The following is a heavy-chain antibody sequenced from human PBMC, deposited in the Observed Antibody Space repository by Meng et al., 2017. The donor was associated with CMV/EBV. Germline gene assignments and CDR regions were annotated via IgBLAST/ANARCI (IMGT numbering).Heavy chain of an antibody. V-gene: IGHV3-9*01. CDR2: ITWDSNSI. Sequence: SLKISCAASGFNFDGYTMYWVRQAPGKGLEWVSGITWDSNSIDYADSVKGRFTISRDNAKKSLYLQMNSLRAEDTALYYCAKTRSDSSTWYDAFDIWGQGTMVTVSS. CDR3: AKTRSDSSTWYDAFDI. D-gene: IGHD6-13*01. CDR1: GFNFDGYT. J-gene: IGHJ3*02.